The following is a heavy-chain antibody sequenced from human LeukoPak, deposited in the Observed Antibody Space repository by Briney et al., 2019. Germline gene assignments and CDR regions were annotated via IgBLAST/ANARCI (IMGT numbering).Heavy chain of an antibody. CDR3: ATDTWGGFRYDY. CDR1: GYTLTELS. D-gene: IGHD3-10*01. Sequence: ASVNVSCKVSGYTLTELSMHWVRQAPGKGLEWMGGFDPEDGETIYAQKFQGRVTMTEDTSTDTAYMELSSLRSEDTAVYYCATDTWGGFRYDYWGQGTLVTVSS. V-gene: IGHV1-24*01. CDR2: FDPEDGET. J-gene: IGHJ4*02.